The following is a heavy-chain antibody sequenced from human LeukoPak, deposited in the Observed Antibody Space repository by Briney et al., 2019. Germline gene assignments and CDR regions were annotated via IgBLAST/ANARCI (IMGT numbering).Heavy chain of an antibody. CDR1: GDSISNPKW. Sequence: PSETPSLTCAVSGDSISNPKWWSWVRQPPGKGLEWLGEVYSGGTTNCNPSLRSRVTISVDTSKNQISLRLSSVTAADTAVYYCARHDSFAFDIWGQGTMVTVSS. D-gene: IGHD2-21*02. J-gene: IGHJ3*02. CDR2: VYSGGTT. V-gene: IGHV4-4*02. CDR3: ARHDSFAFDI.